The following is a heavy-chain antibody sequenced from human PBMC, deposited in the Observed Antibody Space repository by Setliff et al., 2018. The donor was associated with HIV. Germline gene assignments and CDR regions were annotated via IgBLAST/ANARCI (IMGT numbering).Heavy chain of an antibody. CDR3: VSSNNFWSGLDY. CDR1: GGSISSSNW. CDR2: IYHSGST. V-gene: IGHV4-4*02. Sequence: SETLSLTCAVSGGSISSSNWWKWVRQPPGKGLEWIGEIYHSGSTNYNASLKSRVTISIDKSKNQFSLKLSSVTAADTAVYYCVSSNNFWSGLDYWGQGTLVTVSS. J-gene: IGHJ4*02. D-gene: IGHD3-3*01.